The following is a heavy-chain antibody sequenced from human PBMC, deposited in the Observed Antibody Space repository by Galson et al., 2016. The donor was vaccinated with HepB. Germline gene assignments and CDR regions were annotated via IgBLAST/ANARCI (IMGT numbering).Heavy chain of an antibody. V-gene: IGHV6-1*01. CDR3: ARDRGTSSSGELDF. Sequence: CAISGDSVSNNSVTWSWIRQSPSRGLEWLGRTYYRSKWYNEYAVSVKSRIDINPDTSKNQFSLQLKSVTPEDTAVYFCARDRGTSSSGELDFWSQGTLVTVSP. D-gene: IGHD6-6*01. CDR1: GDSVSNNSVT. J-gene: IGHJ4*02. CDR2: TYYRSKWYN.